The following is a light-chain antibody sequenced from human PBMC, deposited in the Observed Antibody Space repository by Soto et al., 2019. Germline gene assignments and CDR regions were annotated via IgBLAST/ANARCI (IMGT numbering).Light chain of an antibody. V-gene: IGKV1-5*03. J-gene: IGKJ4*01. CDR3: QQRSNWPRAT. CDR1: QSISSW. Sequence: DIQMTQSPSTLSASVGDRVTITCRASQSISSWLAWYQQKPGKAPKLLIYKASSLESGVPSRFSGSGSGTEFTLTISSLQPDDFAVYYCQQRSNWPRATFGGGTKVEIK. CDR2: KAS.